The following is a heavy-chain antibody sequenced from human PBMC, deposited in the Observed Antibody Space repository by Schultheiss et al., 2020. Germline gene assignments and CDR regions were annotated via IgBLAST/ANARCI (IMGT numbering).Heavy chain of an antibody. CDR2: ISSSGSTI. J-gene: IGHJ6*02. CDR1: GFTVSSNY. V-gene: IGHV3-11*04. D-gene: IGHD5-24*01. CDR3: ARDDGPQAHYYYGMDV. Sequence: GGSMRLSCAASGFTVSSNYMSWVRQAPGKGLEWVSYISSSGSTIYYADSVKGRFTISRDNAKNSLYLQMNSLRAEDTAVYYCARDDGPQAHYYYGMDVWGRGTTVTV.